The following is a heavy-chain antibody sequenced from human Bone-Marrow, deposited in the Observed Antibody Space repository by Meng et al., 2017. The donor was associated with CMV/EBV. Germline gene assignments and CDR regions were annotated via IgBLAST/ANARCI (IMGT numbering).Heavy chain of an antibody. D-gene: IGHD3-9*01. V-gene: IGHV3-30*02. CDR1: GFLLWNNE. CDR3: AKDLDWSFDD. Sequence: GESLKISCVASGFLLWNNEVHWVRQAPGKGLEWVAFVRSDTIDKRYAESVRGRFTISRDNSKNTVSLQMNSLRPEDTAFYYCAKDLDWSFDDWGQGALVTVSS. J-gene: IGHJ4*02. CDR2: VRSDTIDK.